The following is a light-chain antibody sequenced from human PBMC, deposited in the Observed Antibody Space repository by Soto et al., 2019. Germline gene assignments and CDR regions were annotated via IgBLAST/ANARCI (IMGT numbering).Light chain of an antibody. CDR2: AAS. CDR3: DQGDRFPSIT. Sequence: DIQMTQSPSSVSASVGDRVTVTCRASQDISGWLAWYQQKPGRAPKLLIYAASTLENGVPSRFSCSGSGTAFTLSISSLQTSDSATFFCDQGDRFPSITLGQCPRLEIK. V-gene: IGKV1D-12*01. J-gene: IGKJ5*01. CDR1: QDISGW.